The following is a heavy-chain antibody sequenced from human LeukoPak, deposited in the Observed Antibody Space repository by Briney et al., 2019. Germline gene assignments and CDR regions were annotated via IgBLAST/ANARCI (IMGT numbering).Heavy chain of an antibody. CDR1: GFTVSSYW. V-gene: IGHV3-74*01. CDR2: INRDGRTI. D-gene: IGHD4-23*01. Sequence: GGSLRLSCAASGFTVSSYWMHWGRQAPGKGLVWVSRINRDGRTISYAGSVKGRFTISRDNAKNTLYLQMNSLRSEDTAVYYCARDFGGNSDYWGQGTLVTVSS. CDR3: ARDFGGNSDY. J-gene: IGHJ4*02.